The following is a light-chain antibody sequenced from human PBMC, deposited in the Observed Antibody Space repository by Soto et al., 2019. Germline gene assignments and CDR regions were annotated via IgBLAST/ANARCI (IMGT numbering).Light chain of an antibody. CDR3: QSYDNSLSADV. V-gene: IGLV1-40*01. Sequence: QSVLTQPPSVSGAPGQRVTVSCTGSSSNIGAGSDVHWYQQRPGTAPKLLIFANNNRPSGVPDRFSGSKSGTSASLAITGLQADDEADYDCQSYDNSLSADVFGTGTKLTVL. CDR2: ANN. CDR1: SSNIGAGSD. J-gene: IGLJ1*01.